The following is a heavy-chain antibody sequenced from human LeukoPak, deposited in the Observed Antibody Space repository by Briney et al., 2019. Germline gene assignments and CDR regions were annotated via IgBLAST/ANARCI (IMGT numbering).Heavy chain of an antibody. CDR3: ARDSSSSWYRYYYYYMDV. CDR1: GYTFTSYA. Sequence: ASVKVSCKASGYTFTSYAMNWVRQAPGQGLEWMGWINTNTGNPAYAQGFTGRFVFSLDTSVSTAYLQISSLKAEDTAVYYCARDSSSSWYRYYYYYMDVWGKGTTVTVSS. V-gene: IGHV7-4-1*02. D-gene: IGHD6-13*01. CDR2: INTNTGNP. J-gene: IGHJ6*03.